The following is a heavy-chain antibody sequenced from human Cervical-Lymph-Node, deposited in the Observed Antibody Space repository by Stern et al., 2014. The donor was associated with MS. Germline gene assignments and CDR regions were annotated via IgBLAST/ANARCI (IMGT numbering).Heavy chain of an antibody. J-gene: IGHJ5*02. CDR2: IIPMIGLA. CDR1: GGTFSSSYA. Sequence: QVQLVQSGAEVKKPWSSVNVSCKASGGTFSSSYAVSWVRQAPGQGLEWMGRIIPMIGLANYAQKFQTRFTITADKSSSTVYMKLSSLTSEDTALYYCARGIVTNRPAATLHNLFDPWGQGTLVTVSS. D-gene: IGHD2-15*01. CDR3: ARGIVTNRPAATLHNLFDP. V-gene: IGHV1-69*09.